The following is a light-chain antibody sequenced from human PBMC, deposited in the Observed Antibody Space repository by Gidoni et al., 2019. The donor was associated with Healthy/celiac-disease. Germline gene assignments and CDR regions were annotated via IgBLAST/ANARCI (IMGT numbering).Light chain of an antibody. Sequence: ELVMTQSPATLSVSPGERATLSCMASQSVSSNLAWYQQKPGQAPRLLIYGASTRATGIPARFSGSGSGTEFTLTISSLQSEDFAVYYCQQYNNWPPYTFGQGTKLEIK. CDR1: QSVSSN. CDR2: GAS. V-gene: IGKV3-15*01. CDR3: QQYNNWPPYT. J-gene: IGKJ2*01.